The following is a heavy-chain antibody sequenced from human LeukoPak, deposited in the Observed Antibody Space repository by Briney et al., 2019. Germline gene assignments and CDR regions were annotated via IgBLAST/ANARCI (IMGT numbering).Heavy chain of an antibody. D-gene: IGHD4-17*01. J-gene: IGHJ4*02. CDR2: INSDGSST. CDR3: AIIYGDYGFDY. V-gene: IGHV3-74*01. CDR1: GFTFSSYW. Sequence: GGSLRLSCAASGFTFSSYWMHWVRQAPGRGLVWVSRINSDGSSTSYADSVKGRFTISRDNAKNTLYLQMNSLRAEDTAVYYCAIIYGDYGFDYWGQGTLVTVSS.